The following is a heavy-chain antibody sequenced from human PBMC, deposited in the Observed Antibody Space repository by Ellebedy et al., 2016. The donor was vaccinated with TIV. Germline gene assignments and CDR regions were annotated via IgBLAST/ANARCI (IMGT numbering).Heavy chain of an antibody. Sequence: PGGSLRLSCAASGFTFDDYAMHWVRQAPGKGLEWVSGISWNSGSIGYADSVKGRFTISRDNAKNSLYLQMNSLRAEDTALYYCAKDFLPLRTYGSGSYYPRGWFDPWGQGTLVTVSS. J-gene: IGHJ5*02. V-gene: IGHV3-9*01. CDR1: GFTFDDYA. CDR2: ISWNSGSI. CDR3: AKDFLPLRTYGSGSYYPRGWFDP. D-gene: IGHD3-10*01.